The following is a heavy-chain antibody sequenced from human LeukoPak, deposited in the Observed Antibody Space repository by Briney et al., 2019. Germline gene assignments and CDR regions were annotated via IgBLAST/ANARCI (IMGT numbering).Heavy chain of an antibody. CDR2: MNPNSGNT. J-gene: IGHJ3*02. V-gene: IGHV1-8*02. D-gene: IGHD6-13*01. CDR3: ARGIAAAGPSAFDI. Sequence: ASVKVSCNASGYTFTSYYMHWVRQAPGQGLEWMGWMNPNSGNTGYAQKFQGRVTMTRNTSISTAYMELSSLRSEDTAVYYCARGIAAAGPSAFDIWGQGTMVTVSS. CDR1: GYTFTSYY.